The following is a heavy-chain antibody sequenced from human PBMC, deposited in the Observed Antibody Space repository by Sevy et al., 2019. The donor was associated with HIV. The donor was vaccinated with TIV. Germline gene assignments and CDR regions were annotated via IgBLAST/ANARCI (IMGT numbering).Heavy chain of an antibody. CDR1: GFTFSEAW. Sequence: GGSLRLSCAASGFTFSEAWMSWVRQAPGKGLEWVGRIKSKTDAATRDFAAHVRGRFSISRDDSANTVYLVMNNLKPEDTGVYYCAAGTGTSDFDHWGQGTLVTVSS. J-gene: IGHJ4*02. D-gene: IGHD1-7*01. V-gene: IGHV3-15*01. CDR3: AAGTGTSDFDH. CDR2: IKSKTDAATR.